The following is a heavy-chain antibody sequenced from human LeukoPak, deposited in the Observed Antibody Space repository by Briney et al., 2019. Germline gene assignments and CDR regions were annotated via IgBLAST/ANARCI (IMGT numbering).Heavy chain of an antibody. J-gene: IGHJ4*02. V-gene: IGHV1-69*04. CDR1: GGTFSSYA. CDR2: IIPILGIA. CDR3: ACYYDSSGYYYDY. D-gene: IGHD3-22*01. Sequence: SVKVSCKASGGTFSSYAISWVRQAPGQGLEWMGRIIPILGIANYAQKFQGRVTITADKSTSTAYMELSSLRSEDTAVYYCACYYDSSGYYYDYWGQGTLVTVSS.